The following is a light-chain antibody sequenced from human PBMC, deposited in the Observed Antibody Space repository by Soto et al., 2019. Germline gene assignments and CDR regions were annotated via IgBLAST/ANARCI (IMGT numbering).Light chain of an antibody. J-gene: IGKJ5*01. CDR1: QSVSNNY. Sequence: EIVLTQSPGTLSLSPGDGASLSCGASQSVSNNYLAWYQQKPGQAPRLLVYGASTRATGIPDRFSGSGSGTDFILSISGLEPEDFAVYYCQQYAAPPVTFGLGTRLEI. CDR3: QQYAAPPVT. CDR2: GAS. V-gene: IGKV3-20*01.